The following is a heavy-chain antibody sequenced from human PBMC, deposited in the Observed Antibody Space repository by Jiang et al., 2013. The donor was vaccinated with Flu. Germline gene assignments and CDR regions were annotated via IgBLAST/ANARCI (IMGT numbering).Heavy chain of an antibody. CDR2: ISGGSGNT. CDR3: ARGNSVYDFAFEI. Sequence: GAEVKKPGASVKVSCKASGYPFTNYTMHWVRQAPGQRLEWMGWISGGSGNTRYSQKFQGRVTITRDTSASTSYTELSSLRSEDTAVYYCARGNSVYDFAFEIWGQGTMVTVSS. V-gene: IGHV1-3*01. J-gene: IGHJ3*02. CDR1: GYPFTNYT. D-gene: IGHD5/OR15-5a*01.